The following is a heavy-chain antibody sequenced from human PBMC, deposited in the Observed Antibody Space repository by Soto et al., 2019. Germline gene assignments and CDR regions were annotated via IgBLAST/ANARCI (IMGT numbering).Heavy chain of an antibody. J-gene: IGHJ5*02. CDR1: GYTFTSYG. CDR3: ARDLDCSSTSCYRYNWFDP. CDR2: ISAYNGNT. D-gene: IGHD2-2*01. Sequence: QVQLVQSGAEVKKPGAPVKVSCKASGYTFTSYGISWVRQAPGQGLEWMGWISAYNGNTNYAQKLQGRVTMTTDTSTSTAYMELRSLRSDDTAVYYCARDLDCSSTSCYRYNWFDPWGQGTLVTVSS. V-gene: IGHV1-18*01.